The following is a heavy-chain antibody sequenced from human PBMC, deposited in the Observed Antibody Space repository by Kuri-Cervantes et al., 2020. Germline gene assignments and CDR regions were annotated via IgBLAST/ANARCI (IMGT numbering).Heavy chain of an antibody. CDR1: GFTFSSYA. D-gene: IGHD6-19*01. Sequence: GGSLRLSCAASGFTFSSYAMSWVRQAPGKGLEWVSAISGSGVSTYYADSVKGRFTISRDNSKHTLYLQMNSLTAEDTALYYCAKDLHGSSGGWDAFDIWGQGTMVTDSS. J-gene: IGHJ3*02. V-gene: IGHV3-23*01. CDR2: ISGSGVST. CDR3: AKDLHGSSGGWDAFDI.